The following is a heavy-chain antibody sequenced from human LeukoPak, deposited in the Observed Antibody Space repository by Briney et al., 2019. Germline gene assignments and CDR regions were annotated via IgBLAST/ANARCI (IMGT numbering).Heavy chain of an antibody. V-gene: IGHV3-30*18. D-gene: IGHD3-16*01. J-gene: IGHJ3*02. Sequence: PGGSLRLSCAASGFSFNTYGMHWVRQVPGKGLEWVALISFDGTDKYYGGSAKGRFAISRDNSKNTLYLQMNSLRAEDTAVYYCAKVRMGRFLEGAFDIWGQGTVVTVSS. CDR2: ISFDGTDK. CDR1: GFSFNTYG. CDR3: AKVRMGRFLEGAFDI.